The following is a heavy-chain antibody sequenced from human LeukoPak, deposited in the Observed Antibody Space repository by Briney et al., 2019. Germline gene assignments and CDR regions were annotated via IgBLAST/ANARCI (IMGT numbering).Heavy chain of an antibody. CDR1: GDSISNSNW. Sequence: SETLSLTCAVSGDSISNSNWWTWIRQPPGKGLEWIGEVYPSGSTNYSPSLKSRVTISVDKSKNQFSLTLSSVTAADTAVYFCGTTEHDSGDYWGQGTLVTVSS. CDR3: GTTEHDSGDY. V-gene: IGHV4-4*02. D-gene: IGHD6-25*01. J-gene: IGHJ4*02. CDR2: VYPSGST.